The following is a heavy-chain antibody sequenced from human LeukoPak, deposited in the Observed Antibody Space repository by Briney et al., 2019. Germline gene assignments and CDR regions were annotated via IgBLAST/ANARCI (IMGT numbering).Heavy chain of an antibody. D-gene: IGHD3-10*01. CDR3: ARDYSSGSYYGYADY. Sequence: SETLSLTCTVSGGSISSYYWSWIRQPPGKGLEWIGYIYYSGSTNYNPSLKSRVTMSVDTSKNQFSLRLSSVTAADTAVYYCARDYSSGSYYGYADYWGQGTLVTVSS. CDR1: GGSISSYY. J-gene: IGHJ4*02. CDR2: IYYSGST. V-gene: IGHV4-59*12.